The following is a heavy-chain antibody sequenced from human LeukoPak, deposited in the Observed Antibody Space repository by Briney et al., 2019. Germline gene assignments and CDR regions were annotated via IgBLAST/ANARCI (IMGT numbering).Heavy chain of an antibody. CDR3: ARGHNSGSYYYMDA. D-gene: IGHD6-19*01. J-gene: IGHJ6*03. V-gene: IGHV3-23*01. CDR2: FTGGGGGA. Sequence: GGSLRLSCAASGFTFINYSMTWVRQAPGKGPEWGSGFTGGGGGAYYADSVKGRFTISRDNSMNTLSLQMNSLRAEDTAIYYCARGHNSGSYYYMDAWGKGTTVTVSS. CDR1: GFTFINYS.